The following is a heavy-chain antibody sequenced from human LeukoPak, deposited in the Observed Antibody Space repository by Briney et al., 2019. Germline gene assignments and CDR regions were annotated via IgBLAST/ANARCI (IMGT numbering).Heavy chain of an antibody. CDR2: IYYSGST. J-gene: IGHJ4*02. CDR1: GYSISSGYY. Sequence: KPSETLSLTCAVSGYSISSGYYWGWIRQPPGKGLEWIGSIYYSGSTYYNPSLMSRVTISVDTSKNQFSLKLSSVTAADTAVYYCASFLYYDFWSGYYRFDYWGQGTLVTVSS. D-gene: IGHD3-3*01. V-gene: IGHV4-38-2*01. CDR3: ASFLYYDFWSGYYRFDY.